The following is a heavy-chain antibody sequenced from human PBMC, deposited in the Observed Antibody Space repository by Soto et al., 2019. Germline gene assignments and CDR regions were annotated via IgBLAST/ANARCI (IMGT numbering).Heavy chain of an antibody. D-gene: IGHD3-10*01. CDR2: IYHSGST. CDR3: AREGVRGVTVYGMDV. J-gene: IGHJ6*02. V-gene: IGHV4-30-2*01. CDR1: GCSISSGGYS. Sequence: QLQLQESGSGLVKPSQTLSLTCAVSGCSISSGGYSWSWIRQPPGKGLEWIGYIYHSGSTYYNPSLKSRVTISVDRSKNQFSLKLSSVTAADTAVYYFAREGVRGVTVYGMDVWGQGTTVTVSS.